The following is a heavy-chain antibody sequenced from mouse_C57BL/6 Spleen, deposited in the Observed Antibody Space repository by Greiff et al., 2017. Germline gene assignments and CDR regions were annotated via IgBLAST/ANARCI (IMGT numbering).Heavy chain of an antibody. D-gene: IGHD1-1*02. J-gene: IGHJ4*01. CDR3: ARHEWSPGYAMDD. CDR1: GFSLTSYG. CDR2: IWSDGST. Sequence: VKLVESGPGLVAPSQSLSITCTVSGFSLTSYGVHWVRQPPGKGLEWLVVIWSDGSTTNNSALKSRLSISKDNSTSHVFLKMNSLQTDYTAMYYGARHEWSPGYAMDDWGQGTSVTVSS. V-gene: IGHV2-6-1*01.